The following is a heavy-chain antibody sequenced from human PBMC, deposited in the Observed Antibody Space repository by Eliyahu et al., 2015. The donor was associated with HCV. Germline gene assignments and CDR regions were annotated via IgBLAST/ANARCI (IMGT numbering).Heavy chain of an antibody. CDR2: ISYSAGNT. J-gene: IGHJ4*02. V-gene: IGHV3-23*01. CDR3: ANLGRRPPFDY. CDR1: GFTFSSYA. Sequence: VQLLESGGDLVQPGGSLRLSCAASGFTFSSYAMSWVRQAPGKGLEWLSSISYSAGNTYYADSVKGRFTISRDNSENTLYLQMNSLRADDTAVYYCANLGRRPPFDYWGQGTLVTVSS.